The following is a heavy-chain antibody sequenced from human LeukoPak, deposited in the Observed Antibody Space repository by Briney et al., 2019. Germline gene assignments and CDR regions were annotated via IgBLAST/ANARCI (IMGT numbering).Heavy chain of an antibody. CDR1: GFTFSRYC. CDR3: ARDLEIGSSSYYFDH. D-gene: IGHD1-1*01. V-gene: IGHV3-33*08. CDR2: IWYDGSNT. Sequence: PGGSLRLSCAAFGFTFSRYCMSWVRQAPGKGLEWVAIIWYDGSNTYYVDSVRGRFTISRDNSKNTLYLQVNSLRAEDTAMYYCARDLEIGSSSYYFDHWGQGTLVTVSS. J-gene: IGHJ4*02.